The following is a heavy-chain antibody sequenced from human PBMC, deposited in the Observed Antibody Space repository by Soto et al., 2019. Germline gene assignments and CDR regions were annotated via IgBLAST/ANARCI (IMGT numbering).Heavy chain of an antibody. V-gene: IGHV1-18*01. J-gene: IGHJ2*01. D-gene: IGHD2-15*01. Sequence: QVQLVQSGAEVKKPGASVKVSCKASGYTFNNYGIIWVRQAPGQGLEWMGWIGPYNGNTDHAQNFQGRVTMTTDTSTNTAYMELRCLRSDDTALYYCARCYCSVGSCYTCWHFDLWGRGTLVTVSS. CDR1: GYTFNNYG. CDR2: IGPYNGNT. CDR3: ARCYCSVGSCYTCWHFDL.